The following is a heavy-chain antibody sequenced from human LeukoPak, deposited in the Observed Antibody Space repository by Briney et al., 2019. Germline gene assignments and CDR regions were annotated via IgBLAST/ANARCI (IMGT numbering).Heavy chain of an antibody. J-gene: IGHJ4*02. CDR2: INSDGSST. CDR3: ARGRGLGARLDY. D-gene: IGHD1-26*01. CDR1: GFTFSSYW. Sequence: PGGSLRLSCAASGFTFSSYWMHWVRQAPGKGLVWVSRINSDGSSTSYADSVKGRFTISRDNSKNTLYLQMNSLRAEDTAVYYCARGRGLGARLDYWGQGTLVTVSS. V-gene: IGHV3-74*01.